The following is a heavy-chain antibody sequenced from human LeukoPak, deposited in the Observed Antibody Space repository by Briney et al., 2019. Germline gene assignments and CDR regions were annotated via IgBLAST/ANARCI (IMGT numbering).Heavy chain of an antibody. D-gene: IGHD2-15*01. J-gene: IGHJ4*02. CDR3: ARGWNYFGY. V-gene: IGHV4-30-4*01. CDR1: GGSISSGDYF. CDR2: ISYSGST. Sequence: PSETLSLTCTVSGGSISSGDYFGSCLRQPPGKSLEWIGYISYSGSTYSNPSLKSRVTISVDTSKNQFSLKLSSVTAADTAVYYCARGWNYFGYWGQGTLVTVSS.